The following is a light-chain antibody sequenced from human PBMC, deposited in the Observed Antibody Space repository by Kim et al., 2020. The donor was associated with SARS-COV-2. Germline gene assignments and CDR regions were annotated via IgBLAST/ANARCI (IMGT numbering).Light chain of an antibody. J-gene: IGLJ3*02. CDR1: NIESKS. V-gene: IGLV3-21*04. CDR3: QVWDSSSDHPV. Sequence: APGKRARIPCGGNNIESKSVHWYQQEPGQAPVLVIYYDSDRPSGIPERFSGSNSGNTATLTISRVEAGDEADYYCQVWDSSSDHPVFGGGTQLTVL. CDR2: YDS.